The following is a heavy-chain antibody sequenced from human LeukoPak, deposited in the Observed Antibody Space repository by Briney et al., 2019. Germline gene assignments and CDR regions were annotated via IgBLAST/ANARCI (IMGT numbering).Heavy chain of an antibody. CDR1: GGSISSSGYY. CDR2: INHSGST. J-gene: IGHJ4*02. Sequence: SETLSLTCTVSGGSISSSGYYWSWIRQPPGKGLEWIGEINHSGSTNYNPSLKSRVTISVDTSKNQFSLKLSSVTAADTAVYYCARGGDFYGSGIDYWGQGTLVTVSS. V-gene: IGHV4-39*07. CDR3: ARGGDFYGSGIDY. D-gene: IGHD3-10*01.